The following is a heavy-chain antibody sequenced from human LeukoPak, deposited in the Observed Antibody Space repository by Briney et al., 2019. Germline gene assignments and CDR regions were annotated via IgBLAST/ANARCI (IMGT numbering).Heavy chain of an antibody. CDR3: ASLANYYYGMDV. CDR2: LDPSDSYT. Sequence: GESLKICCMGSGYSVTSYGISWGRQMPGKGLEWMGRLDPSDSYTNDTPSCPGHVTISADQSISTAHLQWSSPKASDPAKYYCASLANYYYGMDVWGQGTTVTVSS. CDR1: GYSVTSYG. V-gene: IGHV5-10-1*01. J-gene: IGHJ6*02.